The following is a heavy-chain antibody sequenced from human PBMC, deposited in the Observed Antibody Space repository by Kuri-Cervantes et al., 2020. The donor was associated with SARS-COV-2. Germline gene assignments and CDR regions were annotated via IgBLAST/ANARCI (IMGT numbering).Heavy chain of an antibody. J-gene: IGHJ4*02. CDR3: ARSDYGDYVLDY. D-gene: IGHD4-17*01. V-gene: IGHV4-34*01. CDR2: IYYSGIT. Sequence: SQTLPLTCAVYGGSFSGYYWGWIRQPPGKGLEWIGRIYYSGITYYNPPLTSRATISVDTSKNQFSLRLSAVTAADTAMYYCARSDYGDYVLDYWGQGTLVTVSS. CDR1: GGSFSGYY.